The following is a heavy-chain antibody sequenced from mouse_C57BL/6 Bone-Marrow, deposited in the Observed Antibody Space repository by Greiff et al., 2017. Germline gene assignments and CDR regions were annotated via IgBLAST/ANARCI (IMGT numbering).Heavy chain of an antibody. CDR1: GYTFTDYY. J-gene: IGHJ2*01. V-gene: IGHV1-26*01. CDR2: INPNNGGT. CDR3: ARDYYGSSWYFDY. D-gene: IGHD1-1*01. Sequence: VQLQQSGPELVKPGASVKISCKASGYTFTDYYMNWVKQSHGKSLEWIGDINPNNGGTSYNQKLKGKATLTVDKSSSTASMELRSLTSEDSAVYYCARDYYGSSWYFDYWGQGTILTVSS.